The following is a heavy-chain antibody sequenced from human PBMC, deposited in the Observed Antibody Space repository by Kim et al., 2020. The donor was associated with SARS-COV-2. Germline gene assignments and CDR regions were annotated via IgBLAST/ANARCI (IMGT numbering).Heavy chain of an antibody. Sequence: GGSLRLSCAASGFTFSSYSMNWVRQAPGKGLEWVSYISSSSSTIYYADSVKGRFTISRDNAKNSLYLQMNSLRDEDTAVYYCARGVTRGYISELPWYFDYWGQGTLVTVSS. V-gene: IGHV3-48*02. CDR1: GFTFSSYS. J-gene: IGHJ4*02. CDR2: ISSSSSTI. CDR3: ARGVTRGYISELPWYFDY. D-gene: IGHD4-17*01.